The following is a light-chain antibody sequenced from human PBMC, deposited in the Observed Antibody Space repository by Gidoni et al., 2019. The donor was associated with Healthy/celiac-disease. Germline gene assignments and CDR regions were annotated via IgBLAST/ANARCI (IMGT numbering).Light chain of an antibody. CDR3: QQRSNWPRA. Sequence: EIVLTQSPATLSLSPGERSTLSCSASQSVSSYLAWYQQKPGQAPRLLIYDASNRATGIPARFSGSGSGTDFTLTISSLEPEDVAVYYCQQRSNWPRAFGQXTRLEIK. CDR2: DAS. CDR1: QSVSSY. J-gene: IGKJ5*01. V-gene: IGKV3-11*01.